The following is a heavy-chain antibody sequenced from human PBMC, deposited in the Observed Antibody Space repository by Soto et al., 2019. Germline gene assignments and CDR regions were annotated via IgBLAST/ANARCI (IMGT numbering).Heavy chain of an antibody. J-gene: IGHJ4*02. Sequence: PSETLSLTCTVSGGSIISSSYYFFCIRQPPGKGLEWIGSIYYTGSTYYNPSLKSRVTISVDTSKNQFSLKLSSVTAADTAVYYCARQRRYYYDSSGYPDYWGQGTLVTVSS. V-gene: IGHV4-39*01. CDR2: IYYTGST. CDR1: GGSIISSSYY. CDR3: ARQRRYYYDSSGYPDY. D-gene: IGHD3-22*01.